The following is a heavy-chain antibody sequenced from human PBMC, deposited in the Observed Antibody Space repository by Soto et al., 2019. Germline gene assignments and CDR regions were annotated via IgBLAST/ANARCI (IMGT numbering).Heavy chain of an antibody. D-gene: IGHD4-17*01. CDR3: ARGGLDYGYYGPNYYCGMDV. J-gene: IGHJ6*02. V-gene: IGHV3-30-3*01. CDR2: ISYDGSNK. CDR1: GFTFSSYA. Sequence: QVQLVESGGGVVQAGRSLRLSCAASGFTFSSYAMHWVRQAPGKGLEWVAVISYDGSNKYYADSVKGRFTISRDNSKNTLYLQRNSLRAADTAVYYCARGGLDYGYYGPNYYCGMDVWGQGTTVTVSS.